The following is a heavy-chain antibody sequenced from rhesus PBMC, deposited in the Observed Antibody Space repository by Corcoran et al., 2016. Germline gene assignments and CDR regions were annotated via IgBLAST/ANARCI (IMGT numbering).Heavy chain of an antibody. CDR3: ARDRIGIAAAGPPQYYFDY. J-gene: IGHJ4*01. V-gene: IGHV4-106*01. D-gene: IGHD6S26*01. CDR2: IYGSGGGT. CDR1: GGSISDDYY. Sequence: QVQLQESGPGLVKPSETLSLTCAVSGGSISDDYYWSWIRQPPGKGLEWIGYIYGSGGGTNYNPSLKNRVTISIDTSKNQFSLHMSSVAAAGTAVYYCARDRIGIAAAGPPQYYFDYWGQRVLVTFSS.